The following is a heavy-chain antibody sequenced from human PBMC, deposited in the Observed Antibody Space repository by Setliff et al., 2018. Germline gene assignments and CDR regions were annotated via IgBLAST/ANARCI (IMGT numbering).Heavy chain of an antibody. J-gene: IGHJ6*02. D-gene: IGHD2-21*02. CDR1: GFTFSDYY. CDR3: ARNWATAQHYYYGMDV. V-gene: IGHV3-21*01. Sequence: GGSLRLSCAASGFTFSDYYMNWVRQAPGKGLEWVSSISGSGTYTYTADSVKGRFTISRDNAKNSLYLQMNSLRAEDTAVYYCARNWATAQHYYYGMDVWGQGTTVTVSS. CDR2: ISGSGTYT.